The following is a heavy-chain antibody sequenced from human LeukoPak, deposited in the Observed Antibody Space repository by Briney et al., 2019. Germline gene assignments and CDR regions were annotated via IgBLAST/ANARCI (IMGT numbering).Heavy chain of an antibody. Sequence: SETLSLTCTVSGGSISSGGYYWSWIRQHPGKGLEWIGYIYYSGSTYYNPSLKSRVTISVYTSKNQFSLKLSSVTAADTAVYYCARDLNYYGSGSYSYYFDYWGQGTLVTVSS. V-gene: IGHV4-31*03. D-gene: IGHD3-10*01. CDR1: GGSISSGGYY. CDR2: IYYSGST. CDR3: ARDLNYYGSGSYSYYFDY. J-gene: IGHJ4*02.